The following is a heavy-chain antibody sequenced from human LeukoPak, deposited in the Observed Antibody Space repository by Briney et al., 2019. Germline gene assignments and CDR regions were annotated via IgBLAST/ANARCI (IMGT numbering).Heavy chain of an antibody. CDR1: GFSFRTST. CDR3: ARGGGSLNF. Sequence: PGESLRLSCAASGFSFRTSTMNWVRQAPGKGLELVSSITSRGAYMFYVDSVKGRFTISRDNANNSLFLQLSSLRAEDTAVYYCARGGGSLNFWGQGSLVTVSP. CDR2: ITSRGAYM. D-gene: IGHD1-26*01. V-gene: IGHV3-21*06. J-gene: IGHJ4*02.